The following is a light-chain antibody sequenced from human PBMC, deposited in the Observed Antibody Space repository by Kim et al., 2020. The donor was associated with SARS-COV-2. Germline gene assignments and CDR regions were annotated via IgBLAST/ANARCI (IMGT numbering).Light chain of an antibody. CDR1: QDIRND. CDR3: LQHNTDPIT. J-gene: IGKJ5*01. Sequence: ASVGDRVTITCRASQDIRNDLGWYQQNPGRAAKRLIYGASSLQSGVPSRFSGSGSGTEFTLTISSLQPEDFATYFCLQHNTDPITFGQGTRLEIK. CDR2: GAS. V-gene: IGKV1-17*01.